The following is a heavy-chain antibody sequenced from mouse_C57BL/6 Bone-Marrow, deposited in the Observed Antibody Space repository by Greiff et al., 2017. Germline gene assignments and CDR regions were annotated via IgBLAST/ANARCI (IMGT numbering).Heavy chain of an antibody. J-gene: IGHJ4*01. CDR2: IDPENGDT. Sequence: EVKLMESGAELVRPGASVKLSCTASGFNIKDDYMHWVKQRPEQGLEWIGWIDPENGDTEYASKFQGKATITADTSSNTAYLKLSSLTSEDTAVYYCTTLYDNGSSHYAMDYWGQGTSVTVSS. CDR3: TTLYDNGSSHYAMDY. CDR1: GFNIKDDY. D-gene: IGHD1-1*01. V-gene: IGHV14-4*01.